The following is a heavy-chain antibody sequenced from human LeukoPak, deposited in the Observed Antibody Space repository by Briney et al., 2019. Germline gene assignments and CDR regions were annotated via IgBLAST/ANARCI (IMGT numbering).Heavy chain of an antibody. V-gene: IGHV1-69*06. D-gene: IGHD6-13*01. Sequence: SVKVSCKASGATFGNYAITWVRQAPGQGLEWMGRIIPVSGTASYAQKFQGRVTITADRSTSTAYMEVSSLRSEDTAVYYCARSYSSSWNWFDPWGQGTLVTVSS. CDR3: ARSYSSSWNWFDP. CDR1: GATFGNYA. CDR2: IIPVSGTA. J-gene: IGHJ5*02.